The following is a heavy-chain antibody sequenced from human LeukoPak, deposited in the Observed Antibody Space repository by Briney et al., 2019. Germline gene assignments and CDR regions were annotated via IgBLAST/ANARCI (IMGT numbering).Heavy chain of an antibody. CDR1: GFTFSSYV. CDR3: AKDRGQLVPKYNWFDP. CDR2: ICSNGGST. D-gene: IGHD6-6*01. J-gene: IGHJ5*02. Sequence: GGSLRLSCAASGFTFSSYVMNWVRQAPGKGLEYVSAICSNGGSTYYANSVKGRFTISRDNSKNTLYLQMNSLRAEDTAVYYCAKDRGQLVPKYNWFDPWGQGTLVTVSS. V-gene: IGHV3-64*01.